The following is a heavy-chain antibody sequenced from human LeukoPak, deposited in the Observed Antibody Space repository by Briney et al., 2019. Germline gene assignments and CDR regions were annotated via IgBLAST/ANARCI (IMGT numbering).Heavy chain of an antibody. CDR1: GFTFSSYA. J-gene: IGHJ6*03. CDR2: FSGSGGGT. V-gene: IGHV3-23*01. D-gene: IGHD4-23*01. Sequence: GGSLRLSCAATGFTFSSYAMSWVRQAPRKGLEWVSGFSGSGGGTYYADSVKGRFTISRDNSKNTLFLQMSSLRAEDTAMYYCAREVADYGGYYYYHYMDVWGKGTTVTISS. CDR3: AREVADYGGYYYYHYMDV.